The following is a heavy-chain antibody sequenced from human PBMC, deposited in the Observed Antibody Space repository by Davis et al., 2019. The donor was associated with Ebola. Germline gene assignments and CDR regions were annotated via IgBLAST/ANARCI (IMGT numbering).Heavy chain of an antibody. V-gene: IGHV1-69*04. CDR1: GGTFSSYA. Sequence: SVKVSCKASGGTFSSYAISWVRQAPGQGLEWMGRIIPILGIANYAQKFQGRVTITADKSTSTAYMELSSLRAEDTAVYYCARIGWLRGGQDYWGQGTLVTVSS. J-gene: IGHJ4*02. D-gene: IGHD5-12*01. CDR3: ARIGWLRGGQDY. CDR2: IIPILGIA.